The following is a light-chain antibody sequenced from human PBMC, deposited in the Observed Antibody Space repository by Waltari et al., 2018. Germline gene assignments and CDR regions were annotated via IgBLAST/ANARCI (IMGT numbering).Light chain of an antibody. V-gene: IGKV1-39*01. Sequence: DIQLTQSPSSLSASIGDRVTITCRASQSIATYLNWYQEKPGKAPKLLIFAASSLYSGVPSRFSGSGSWTDFTLSISSLQPEDFATYYCQQSFVSPWTFGQGTKVEIK. J-gene: IGKJ1*01. CDR1: QSIATY. CDR2: AAS. CDR3: QQSFVSPWT.